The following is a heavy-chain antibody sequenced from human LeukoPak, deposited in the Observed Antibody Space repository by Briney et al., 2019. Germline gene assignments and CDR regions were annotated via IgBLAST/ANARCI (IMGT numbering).Heavy chain of an antibody. D-gene: IGHD3-22*01. CDR3: AHRRGYYDSSGYSGDAFDI. J-gene: IGHJ3*02. CDR1: GLSVSTSGVG. Sequence: ESGPTLAKPTQTLTLTCTLSGLSVSTSGVGVGWIRQPPGKALERLALLYRDDDKRYSPSLKSRLTITKDTSKNQVVLTMTNMDPVDTATYYCAHRRGYYDSSGYSGDAFDIWGQGTMVTVSS. V-gene: IGHV2-5*02. CDR2: LYRDDDK.